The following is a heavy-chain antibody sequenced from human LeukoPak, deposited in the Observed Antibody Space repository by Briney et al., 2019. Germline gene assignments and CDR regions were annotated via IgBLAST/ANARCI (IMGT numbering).Heavy chain of an antibody. D-gene: IGHD5-12*01. J-gene: IGHJ4*02. V-gene: IGHV4-59*08. CDR1: GGSISSYY. Sequence: SETLSLTCTVSGGSISSYYWSWIRQPPGKGLEWIGYIYYSGSTNYNPSLKSRVTISVDTSKNQFSLKLSSVTAADTAVYYCARLGYSGYDQWLTFFDYRGQGTLVTVSS. CDR2: IYYSGST. CDR3: ARLGYSGYDQWLTFFDY.